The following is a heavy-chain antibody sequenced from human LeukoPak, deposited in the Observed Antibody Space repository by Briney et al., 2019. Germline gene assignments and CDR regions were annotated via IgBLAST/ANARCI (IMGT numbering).Heavy chain of an antibody. Sequence: GGSLRLSCAASGFTFSSSAMSWVRQAPGKGLEWVSAISNNGGYTYYADSVKGRFTISRDNSKNTLYLQMNSLRAEDTAVYYCAKGTYSSGWHDYYYYYGMDVWGQGTTVTVSS. CDR3: AKGTYSSGWHDYYYYYGMDV. V-gene: IGHV3-23*01. J-gene: IGHJ6*02. CDR1: GFTFSSSA. D-gene: IGHD6-19*01. CDR2: ISNNGGYT.